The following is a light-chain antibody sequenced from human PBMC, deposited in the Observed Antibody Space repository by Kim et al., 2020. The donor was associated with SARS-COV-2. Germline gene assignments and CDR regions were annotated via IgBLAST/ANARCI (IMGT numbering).Light chain of an antibody. V-gene: IGLV1-44*01. CDR3: CSYAGSYTLV. J-gene: IGLJ3*02. Sequence: ELTQPPSPSGTPGQRVTISCSGSSSNIGSNAVNWYQQLPGTAPKLLIYSNNQRPSGVPDRFSGSKSGNTVSLTISGLQAEDEADYYCCSYAGSYTLVFGGGTQLTVL. CDR1: SSNIGSNA. CDR2: SNN.